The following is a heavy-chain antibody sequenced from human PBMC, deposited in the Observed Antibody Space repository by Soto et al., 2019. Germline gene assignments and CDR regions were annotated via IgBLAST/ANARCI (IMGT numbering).Heavy chain of an antibody. CDR1: GFTFTAYS. Sequence: GGSLRLSFAASGFTFTAYSMNWVRQAPGKGLEWVSTIASGRTYIYYADSVKGRVTISRDNAKRLLYLQLTTLRAEDTAVYYCARGQYSSAFHXWGQAALVTVSX. V-gene: IGHV3-21*01. CDR3: ARGQYSSAFHX. J-gene: IGHJ4*02. CDR2: IASGRTYI. D-gene: IGHD6-19*01.